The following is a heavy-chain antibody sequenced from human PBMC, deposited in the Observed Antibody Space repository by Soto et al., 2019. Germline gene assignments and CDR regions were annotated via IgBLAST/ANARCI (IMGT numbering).Heavy chain of an antibody. Sequence: QVQLVQSGAEVKKPGASVKVSCKASGYTFTSYAMHWVRQAPGQRLEWMGWINAGNGNTKYSQKFQGRVTITRDTSASTASMELSSLRSEDTAVYYCARGPNTYYFAYWGQGTLVTVSS. CDR3: ARGPNTYYFAY. J-gene: IGHJ4*02. V-gene: IGHV1-3*01. CDR2: INAGNGNT. CDR1: GYTFTSYA.